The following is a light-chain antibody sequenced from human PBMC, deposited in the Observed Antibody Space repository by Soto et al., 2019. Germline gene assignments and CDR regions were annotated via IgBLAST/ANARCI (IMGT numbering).Light chain of an antibody. CDR1: QDIADY. CDR2: AAS. V-gene: IGKV1-27*01. Sequence: DIQMTQSPSPLSASVGDRVTITCRASQDIADYLAWYQQRPGQAPKILIYAASTLQSGVPSRFSGSGSGTDFTLTIRSLQPEDVATYYCQSYNSPPWTFGQGTTVEIK. J-gene: IGKJ1*01. CDR3: QSYNSPPWT.